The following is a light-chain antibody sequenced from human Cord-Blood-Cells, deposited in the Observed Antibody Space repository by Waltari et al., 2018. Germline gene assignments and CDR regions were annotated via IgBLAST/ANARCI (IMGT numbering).Light chain of an antibody. V-gene: IGLV2-23*01. Sequence: QSALTQPASVSGSPGQSITISCTGTSSDVGSYNLVSWYQQPPGKAPNLMIYEGSKRPSGVSNRFSGSKSGNTASLTISGLQAEDEADYYCCSYAGSSTYNYVFGTGTKVTVL. J-gene: IGLJ1*01. CDR1: SSDVGSYNL. CDR2: EGS. CDR3: CSYAGSSTYNYV.